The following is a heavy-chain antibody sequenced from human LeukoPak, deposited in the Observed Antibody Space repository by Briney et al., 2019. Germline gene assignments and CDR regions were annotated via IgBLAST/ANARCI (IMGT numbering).Heavy chain of an antibody. J-gene: IGHJ6*03. CDR2: TSTNNRNT. Sequence: ASVKVSCKASGYTFLSHGFSWVRQAPGQGLEWMGWTSTNNRNTNYAQRLQGRVTMTTDTSTNTAYMELRNLRSDDTAVYYCARSQAVVSSSLHYYYMDVWGKGTTIIVSS. D-gene: IGHD2-2*01. V-gene: IGHV1-18*01. CDR1: GYTFLSHG. CDR3: ARSQAVVSSSLHYYYMDV.